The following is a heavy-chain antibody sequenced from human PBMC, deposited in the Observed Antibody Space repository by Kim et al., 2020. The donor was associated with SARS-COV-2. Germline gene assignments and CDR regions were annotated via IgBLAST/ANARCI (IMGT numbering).Heavy chain of an antibody. Sequence: KSNSPLHSRLTMSVDPSNNQFSLRLTSLTAADTAVYYCARGFGVLHMHFDNWGRGTLVTVSS. CDR3: ARGFGVLHMHFDN. J-gene: IGHJ4*02. V-gene: IGHV4-4*07. D-gene: IGHD3-16*01.